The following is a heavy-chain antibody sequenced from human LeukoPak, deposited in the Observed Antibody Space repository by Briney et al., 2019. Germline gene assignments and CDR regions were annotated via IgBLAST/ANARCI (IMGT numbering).Heavy chain of an antibody. CDR1: GGSISSSSYY. D-gene: IGHD3/OR15-3a*01. Sequence: SETLSLTCTVSGGSISSSSYYWGWIRQPPGKGLEWIGSIYYSGSTYYNPSLKSRVTISVDTSKDQFSLKLSSVTAADTAVYYCAGEPRGLAQVDYWGQGTLVTVSS. J-gene: IGHJ4*02. V-gene: IGHV4-39*07. CDR3: AGEPRGLAQVDY. CDR2: IYYSGST.